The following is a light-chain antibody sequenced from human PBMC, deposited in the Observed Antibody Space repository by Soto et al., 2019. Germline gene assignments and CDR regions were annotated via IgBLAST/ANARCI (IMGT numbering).Light chain of an antibody. V-gene: IGKV3-15*01. J-gene: IGKJ4*01. CDR3: QQYKNWPPLT. CDR2: GAF. Sequence: EIVMTESPATLSVSPGETATLSCRATQSVSHNLAWYQQTPGQGPRLLIYGAFTRATGIPARLSASGSGTDFTLTVSSPHYEDFAVYYGQQYKNWPPLTFGGGTKVEIK. CDR1: QSVSHN.